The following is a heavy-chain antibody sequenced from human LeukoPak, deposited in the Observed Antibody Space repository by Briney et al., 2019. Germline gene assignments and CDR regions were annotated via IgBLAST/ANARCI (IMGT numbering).Heavy chain of an antibody. J-gene: IGHJ4*02. CDR3: ARVICSGGSCRFDY. CDR2: IHTSGST. V-gene: IGHV4-4*07. D-gene: IGHD2-15*01. CDR1: GGSISNYY. Sequence: ASETLSLTCTVSGGSISNYYWTWIRQPAGKGLEWIGRIHTSGSTNYNPSLKSRVTMSVDTSKNKFSLKLSSVTAADTAVYYCARVICSGGSCRFDYWGQGTLVTVSS.